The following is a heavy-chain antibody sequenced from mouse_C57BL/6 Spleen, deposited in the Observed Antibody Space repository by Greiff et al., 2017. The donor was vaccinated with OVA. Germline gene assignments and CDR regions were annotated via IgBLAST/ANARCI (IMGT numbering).Heavy chain of an antibody. CDR1: GYTFTDYY. V-gene: IGHV1-26*01. D-gene: IGHD2-3*01. Sequence: EVQLQQSGPELVKPGASVKISCKASGYTFTDYYMNWVKQSHGKSLEWIGDINPNNGGTSYNQKFKGKATLTVAKSSRTAYMELRSLTSEDSAVYDCARNPGDGYYGGSWYAMDYWGQGTSVTVSS. CDR3: ARNPGDGYYGGSWYAMDY. J-gene: IGHJ4*01. CDR2: INPNNGGT.